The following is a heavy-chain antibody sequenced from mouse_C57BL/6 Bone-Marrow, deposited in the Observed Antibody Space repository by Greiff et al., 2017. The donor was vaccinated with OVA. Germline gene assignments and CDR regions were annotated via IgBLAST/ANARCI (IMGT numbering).Heavy chain of an antibody. Sequence: VQLQQSGAELVRPGASVKLSCTASGFNIKDDYMHWVKQRPEQGLEWIGWIDPENGDTEYASKFQGKATITADTSSNTAYLQLSSLTSEDTAVYYCTTYYYGSSYGFDYWGQGTTRTVSS. CDR2: IDPENGDT. CDR1: GFNIKDDY. D-gene: IGHD1-1*01. CDR3: TTYYYGSSYGFDY. J-gene: IGHJ2*01. V-gene: IGHV14-4*01.